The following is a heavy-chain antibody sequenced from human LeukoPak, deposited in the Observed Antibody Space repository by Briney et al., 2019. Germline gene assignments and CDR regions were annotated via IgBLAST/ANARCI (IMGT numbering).Heavy chain of an antibody. D-gene: IGHD3-10*01. V-gene: IGHV3-21*04. CDR2: ISSRSNYI. J-gene: IGHJ4*02. CDR3: AKYHRPGEEPPSYFDY. Sequence: GGSLRLSCAASGFTFSNYSMNWVRQAPGKGLEWVSSISSRSNYIYYADSVRGRFTISRDNTKNSLFLQMNSLGAEDTAVYYCAKYHRPGEEPPSYFDYWGQGTLVTVSS. CDR1: GFTFSNYS.